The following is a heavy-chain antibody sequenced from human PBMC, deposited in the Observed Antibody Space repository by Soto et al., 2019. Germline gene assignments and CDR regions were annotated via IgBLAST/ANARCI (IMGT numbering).Heavy chain of an antibody. CDR1: GFTFSSYG. D-gene: IGHD5-18*01. Sequence: GGSLRLSCAASGFTFSSYGMHWVRQAPGKGLEWVAVIWCAGSNKYYADSVKGRFTISRDNSKNTLYLQMNSLRAEDTAVYSCATWVIWRSNVDKSMVTYRTYYAMDVWGQGTTVNVSS. CDR3: ATWVIWRSNVDKSMVTYRTYYAMDV. CDR2: IWCAGSNK. V-gene: IGHV3-33*01. J-gene: IGHJ6*02.